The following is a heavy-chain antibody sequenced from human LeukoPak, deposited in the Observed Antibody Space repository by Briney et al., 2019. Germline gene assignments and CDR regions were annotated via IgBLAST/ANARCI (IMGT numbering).Heavy chain of an antibody. J-gene: IGHJ4*02. CDR1: GGSISNGGYY. Sequence: KTSETLSLTCTVSGGSISNGGYYWSWIRQHPGKGLEWIGYIYDSGTTYYNPALQSRVTISVDTSDNQFSLKSRSLTAADTAVYYCARGGDRRGFDYWGQGTLVTVSS. CDR2: IYDSGTT. CDR3: ARGGDRRGFDY. D-gene: IGHD1-14*01. V-gene: IGHV4-31*03.